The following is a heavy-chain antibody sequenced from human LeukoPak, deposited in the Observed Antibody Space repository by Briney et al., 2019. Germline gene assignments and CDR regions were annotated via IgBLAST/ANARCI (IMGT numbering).Heavy chain of an antibody. CDR3: ARDSVDAEFDY. D-gene: IGHD5/OR15-5a*01. CDR2: ISSRSII. CDR1: GFTFSTYS. V-gene: IGHV3-48*04. J-gene: IGHJ4*02. Sequence: PGGSLRLSCVASGFTFSTYSFNWVRQAPGKGLEWVSHISSRSIILYADSVKGRFTISRDNAKNSLYLQMNSLRAEDTAVYYCARDSVDAEFDYWGQGTLVTVSS.